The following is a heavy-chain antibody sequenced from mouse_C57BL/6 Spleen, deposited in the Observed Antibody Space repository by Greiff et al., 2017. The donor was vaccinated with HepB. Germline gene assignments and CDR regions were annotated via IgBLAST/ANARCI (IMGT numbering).Heavy chain of an antibody. V-gene: IGHV5-9-1*02. Sequence: EVKVVESGAGLVKPGGSLKLSCAASGFTFSSYAMSWVRQTPEKRLEWVAYISSGGDYIYYADTVKGRFTISRDNARNTLYLQMSSLKTEDTAMYYCTRGTTVVAPDYAMDYWGQGTSVTVSS. D-gene: IGHD1-1*01. CDR1: GFTFSSYA. CDR2: ISSGGDYI. CDR3: TRGTTVVAPDYAMDY. J-gene: IGHJ4*01.